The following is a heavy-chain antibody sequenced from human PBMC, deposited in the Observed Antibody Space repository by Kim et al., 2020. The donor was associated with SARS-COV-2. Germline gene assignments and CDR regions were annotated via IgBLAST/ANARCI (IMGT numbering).Heavy chain of an antibody. CDR2: IGGSGGST. CDR3: AKAPGSSSYSGGGH. CDR1: GFTFSNYA. D-gene: IGHD1-26*01. Sequence: GGSLRLSCAASGFTFSNYAMSWVRQAPGKGLEWVSVIGGSGGSTYYADSVKGRFTISRDDSKSTLYLRMDSLRAEDTAVYYCAKAPGSSSYSGGGHWGQG. V-gene: IGHV3-23*01. J-gene: IGHJ1*01.